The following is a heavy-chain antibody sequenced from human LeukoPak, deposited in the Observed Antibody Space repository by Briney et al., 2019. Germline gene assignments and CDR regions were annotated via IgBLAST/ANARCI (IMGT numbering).Heavy chain of an antibody. V-gene: IGHV1-69*13. J-gene: IGHJ3*02. CDR3: ARESYGYCSGGSCSLVSFDI. D-gene: IGHD2-15*01. CDR1: GGTFSSYA. CDR2: IIPIFGTA. Sequence: EASVKVSCKASGGTFSSYAISWVRQAPGRGLEWMGGIIPIFGTANYAQKFQGRVTITADESTSTAYMELSSLRSDDTAVYYCARESYGYCSGGSCSLVSFDIWGQGTMVTVSS.